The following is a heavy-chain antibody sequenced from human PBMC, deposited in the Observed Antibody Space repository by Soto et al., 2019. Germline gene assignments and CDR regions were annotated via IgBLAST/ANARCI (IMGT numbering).Heavy chain of an antibody. CDR1: GFTFRSYA. Sequence: GGSLRLSCAVSGFTFRSYAMTWVRQAPRKGLEWVSTLSDSGGHTYYADSVKGRFTISRDNPKNTLYLQMNSLRAEDTAVYYCAKDSQSVSVSAARVYGMDVWGQGTTVTVSS. J-gene: IGHJ6*02. CDR2: LSDSGGHT. D-gene: IGHD2-2*01. V-gene: IGHV3-23*01. CDR3: AKDSQSVSVSAARVYGMDV.